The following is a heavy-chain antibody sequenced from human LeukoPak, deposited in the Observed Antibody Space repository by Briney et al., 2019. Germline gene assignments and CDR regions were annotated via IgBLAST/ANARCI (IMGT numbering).Heavy chain of an antibody. Sequence: GGSLRLSCAASGFSVSSNYMSWVRQAPGKGLEWVSVIFSGGSTYYADSVKGRFTISRDNSKNTLYLQMNSLRAEDTAVYYYATVDTSMVNYYYYYYMDVWGKGTTVTVSS. CDR1: GFSVSSNY. CDR3: ATVDTSMVNYYYYYYMDV. J-gene: IGHJ6*03. D-gene: IGHD5-18*01. V-gene: IGHV3-53*01. CDR2: IFSGGST.